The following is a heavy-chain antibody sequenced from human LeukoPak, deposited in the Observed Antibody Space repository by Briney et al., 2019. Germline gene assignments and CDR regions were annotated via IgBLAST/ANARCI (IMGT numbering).Heavy chain of an antibody. CDR1: GFTFSSDA. CDR3: AKDDRWLQFCC. Sequence: GGSLRLSCAASGFTFSSDAMTWVRQAPGKGLEWVSTISDSADRTYYADSVKGRFTISRDNSRNTLYLQMNSLRAEDTAVYYCAKDDRWLQFCCWGQGTLVTVSA. CDR2: ISDSADRT. V-gene: IGHV3-23*01. J-gene: IGHJ4*02. D-gene: IGHD5-24*01.